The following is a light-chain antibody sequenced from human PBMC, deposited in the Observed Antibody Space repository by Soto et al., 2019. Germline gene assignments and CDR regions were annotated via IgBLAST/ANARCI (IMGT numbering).Light chain of an antibody. CDR1: QSVSIN. CDR2: GAS. J-gene: IGKJ5*01. Sequence: EIVMTQSPATLSVSPGERATLSCRASQSVSINLAWFQQKPGQAPRLLIYGASSRATGIPDRFSGSGSGTDFTLTISRLEPEDFGVFFCQQYGNSPLTFGQGGRLEI. V-gene: IGKV3-20*01. CDR3: QQYGNSPLT.